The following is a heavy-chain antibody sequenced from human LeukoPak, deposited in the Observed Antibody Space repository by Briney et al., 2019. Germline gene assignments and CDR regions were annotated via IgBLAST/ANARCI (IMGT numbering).Heavy chain of an antibody. CDR1: GYTFTSYG. Sequence: ASVKVSCKASGYTFTSYGISWVRQAPGQGLEWMGWISAYNGDTNYAQKLQGRVTMTTDTSTSTACMELRSLRSDDTAVYYCARVAGSYYDSSGYYLDWGQGTLVSVSS. CDR2: ISAYNGDT. D-gene: IGHD3-22*01. J-gene: IGHJ4*02. CDR3: ARVAGSYYDSSGYYLD. V-gene: IGHV1-18*01.